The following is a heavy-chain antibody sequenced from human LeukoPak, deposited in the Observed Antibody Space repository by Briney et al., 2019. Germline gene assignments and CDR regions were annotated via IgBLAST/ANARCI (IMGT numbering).Heavy chain of an antibody. CDR2: ISSGSSYI. J-gene: IGHJ4*02. CDR3: ARDPRPFGCSTTNCPRYFFDY. D-gene: IGHD2-2*01. CDR1: GFTFNSYS. Sequence: PGGSLRLSCAASGFTFNSYSMKWVRQAPGKGLEWVSSISSGSSYIYYADSVKGRFTISRDNAKNSLSLQMNSLRAEDTAVYYCARDPRPFGCSTTNCPRYFFDYWGQGTLVTVSS. V-gene: IGHV3-21*01.